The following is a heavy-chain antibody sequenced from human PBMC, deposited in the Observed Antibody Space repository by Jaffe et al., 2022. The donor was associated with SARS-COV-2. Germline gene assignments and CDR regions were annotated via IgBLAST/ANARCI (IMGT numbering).Heavy chain of an antibody. J-gene: IGHJ4*02. D-gene: IGHD3-22*01. Sequence: QVQLVESGGGVVQTGRSRRLSCAASGFTFNNYILHWVRQAPGKGLEWVAVISYDINHKYYADSVKGRFTISRDNSRNTIYLQMNGLTPGDTAVYFCARQHSGGYYAQLDHWGQGILLTVST. CDR3: ARQHSGGYYAQLDH. CDR1: GFTFNNYI. CDR2: ISYDINHK. V-gene: IGHV3-30*04.